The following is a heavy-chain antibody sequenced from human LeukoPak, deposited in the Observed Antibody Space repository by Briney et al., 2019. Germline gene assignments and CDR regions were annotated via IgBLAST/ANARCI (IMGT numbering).Heavy chain of an antibody. Sequence: PSETLSLTCTVSGYSISGGYYWGWIRQPPGKGLEWIGSIYHSGSTYYNPSLKSRVTISVDTSKNQFSLKLTSVTAADTAVYYLSGPDRSSWRSGEYFDYWGQGTLVTVSS. V-gene: IGHV4-38-2*02. CDR2: IYHSGST. J-gene: IGHJ4*02. CDR1: GYSISGGYY. CDR3: SGPDRSSWRSGEYFDY. D-gene: IGHD6-13*01.